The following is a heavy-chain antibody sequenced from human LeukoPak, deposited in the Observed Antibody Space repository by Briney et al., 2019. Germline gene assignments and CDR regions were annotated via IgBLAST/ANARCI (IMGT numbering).Heavy chain of an antibody. D-gene: IGHD2-2*01. CDR2: IRNDGKTQ. CDR3: ARLYASSWGFFDP. CDR1: GFTFKSDG. J-gene: IGHJ2*01. Sequence: GGSLRLSCAASGFTFKSDGLHWVRRAPGKGLEWVAFIRNDGKTQYYADSVKGRFTISRDNSKNTLYLQMNSLRAEDTAVYYCARLYASSWGFFDPWGRGTLVTVSS. V-gene: IGHV3-30*02.